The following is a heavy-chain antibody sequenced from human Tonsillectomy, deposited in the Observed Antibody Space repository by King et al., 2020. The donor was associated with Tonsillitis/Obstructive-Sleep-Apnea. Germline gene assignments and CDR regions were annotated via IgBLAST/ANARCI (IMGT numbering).Heavy chain of an antibody. CDR2: ISGSGGST. Sequence: VQLVESGGGLVQPGGSLRLSCAASGFTFSSYAMSWARKAPGKGREWVSGISGSGGSTHYADSVKGRFTISRDNSKNTLYLQMSSLRAEETAVYYCAKDLSSWYWSYFDYWGQGTLVTVSS. D-gene: IGHD6-13*01. J-gene: IGHJ4*02. V-gene: IGHV3-23*04. CDR3: AKDLSSWYWSYFDY. CDR1: GFTFSSYA.